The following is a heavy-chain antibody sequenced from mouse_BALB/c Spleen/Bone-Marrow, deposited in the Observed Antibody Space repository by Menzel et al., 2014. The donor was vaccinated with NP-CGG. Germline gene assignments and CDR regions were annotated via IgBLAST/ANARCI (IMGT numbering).Heavy chain of an antibody. Sequence: VQLQQSGGEVVKPGTSVKLSCKTSGFTFSNSYISWLKLKPGQSLEWIAWIIGGTGGTTYNQKFTGKAQLTVDTSSNTAYIQLSSLTTEDSAFYYCARPLYGSSFAWFAYWGQGTLVTVSA. J-gene: IGHJ3*01. CDR3: ARPLYGSSFAWFAY. CDR2: IIGGTGGT. D-gene: IGHD1-1*01. CDR1: GFTFSNSY. V-gene: IGHV1-54*02.